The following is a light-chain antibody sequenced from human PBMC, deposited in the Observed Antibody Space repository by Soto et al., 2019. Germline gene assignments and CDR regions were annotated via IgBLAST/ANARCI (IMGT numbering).Light chain of an antibody. CDR1: QSLLHSNGKNY. CDR2: LGS. V-gene: IGKV2-28*01. J-gene: IGKJ2*01. Sequence: DIVMTQSPLSLPVTPGEPASISCRSSQSLLHSNGKNYLGWYLQRPGQSPQLLIYLGSNRPYGVPDRFSGSGSGTDFTLKVSSVEADDVGVYYCMQTLQTPYTFGPGTKLDIK. CDR3: MQTLQTPYT.